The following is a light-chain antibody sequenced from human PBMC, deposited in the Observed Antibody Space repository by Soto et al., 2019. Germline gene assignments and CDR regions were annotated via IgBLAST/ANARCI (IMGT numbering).Light chain of an antibody. Sequence: DIQLTQSPSSLSASVGDRVSITCRTSQTISTFLSWYHHRPGQAPKLLIYSISNLQSGVPSRFSGGGAGTEFTLTISSLQPEDFGSYSCQQTYNLPPTFGGGTRVQIK. CDR2: SIS. CDR3: QQTYNLPPT. CDR1: QTISTF. J-gene: IGKJ4*01. V-gene: IGKV1-39*01.